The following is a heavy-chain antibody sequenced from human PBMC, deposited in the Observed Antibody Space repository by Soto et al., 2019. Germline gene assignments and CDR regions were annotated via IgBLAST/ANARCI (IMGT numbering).Heavy chain of an antibody. D-gene: IGHD6-6*01. Sequence: SETLSLTCTVSGGSISSSSYYWGWIRQPPGKGLEWIGSIYYSGSTYYTPSLKSRVTISVDTSKNQFSLKLSSVTAADTAVYYCARFGSSAEGSSYYYGMDVWGQGTTVTVSS. CDR1: GGSISSSSYY. J-gene: IGHJ6*02. CDR2: IYYSGST. V-gene: IGHV4-39*01. CDR3: ARFGSSAEGSSYYYGMDV.